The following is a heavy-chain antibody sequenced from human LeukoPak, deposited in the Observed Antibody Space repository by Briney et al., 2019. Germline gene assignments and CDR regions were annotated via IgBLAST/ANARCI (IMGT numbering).Heavy chain of an antibody. CDR1: GGSISSYY. Sequence: SETLSLTCTVSGGSISSYYWSWIRQPPGKGLEWIGYIYYSGSTNYNPSLKSRVTISVDTSKNQFSLKLSSVTAADTAVYYCARLGRRFGELYWFDPWGQGTLVTVSS. CDR2: IYYSGST. V-gene: IGHV4-59*12. CDR3: ARLGRRFGELYWFDP. D-gene: IGHD3-10*01. J-gene: IGHJ5*02.